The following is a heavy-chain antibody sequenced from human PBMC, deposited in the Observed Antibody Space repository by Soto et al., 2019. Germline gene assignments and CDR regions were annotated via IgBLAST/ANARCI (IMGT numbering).Heavy chain of an antibody. CDR1: GGSFSDYY. J-gene: IGHJ5*02. V-gene: IGHV4-34*01. Sequence: SETLSLTCAVYGGSFSDYYWNWIRQPPGKGLDWIGEINHSGSTNYNPPLKSRVTISVDTSKNHFSLKLSSVTAADTAVYYCARPRVGPTNWNCFDPWGQRTLVTVSS. CDR2: INHSGST. D-gene: IGHD1-26*01. CDR3: ARPRVGPTNWNCFDP.